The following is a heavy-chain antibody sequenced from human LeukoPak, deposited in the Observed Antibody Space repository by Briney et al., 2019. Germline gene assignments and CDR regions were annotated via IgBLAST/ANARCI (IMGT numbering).Heavy chain of an antibody. Sequence: SETLSLTCIVSGGSISSHYWSWIRQTPGKGLEYIGYIYYSGSTDYNPSLKSRVTISLDTSKNQFSLHLSSVTAADTAVYYCARRSGVLDSRDSRYYFDHWGQGTLVTVSS. CDR3: ARRSGVLDSRDSRYYFDH. V-gene: IGHV4-59*11. J-gene: IGHJ4*02. CDR2: IYYSGST. CDR1: GGSISSHY. D-gene: IGHD3-22*01.